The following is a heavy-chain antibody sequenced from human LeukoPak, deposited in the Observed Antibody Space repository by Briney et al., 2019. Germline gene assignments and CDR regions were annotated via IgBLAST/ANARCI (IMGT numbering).Heavy chain of an antibody. CDR3: ARDWKTNSFDY. CDR2: IWYDGSNK. D-gene: IGHD1-1*01. V-gene: IGHV3-33*01. Sequence: YPGGSLRLSCAASGFIFSSYGMHWVRQAPGKGLEWVAVIWYDGSNKYYVDSVKGRFTISRDNTKNTLYLQMNSLRAEDTAIYYCARDWKTNSFDYWGQGTLVTVSS. J-gene: IGHJ4*02. CDR1: GFIFSSYG.